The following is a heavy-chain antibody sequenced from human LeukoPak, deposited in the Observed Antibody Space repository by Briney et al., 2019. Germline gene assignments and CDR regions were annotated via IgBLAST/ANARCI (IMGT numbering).Heavy chain of an antibody. CDR2: IYYSGST. CDR3: ARHHRYCSGGSCYSFDY. V-gene: IGHV4-59*08. J-gene: IGHJ4*02. D-gene: IGHD2-15*01. CDR1: GGSISSYY. Sequence: SETLSPTCTVSGGSISSYYWSWIRQPPGKGLEWIGYIYYSGSTNYNPSLKSRVTISVDTSKNQFSLKLSSVTAADTAVYYCARHHRYCSGGSCYSFDYWGQGTLVTVSS.